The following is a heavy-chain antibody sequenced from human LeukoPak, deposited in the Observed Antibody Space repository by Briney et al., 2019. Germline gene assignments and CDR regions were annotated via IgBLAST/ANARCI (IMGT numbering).Heavy chain of an antibody. J-gene: IGHJ4*02. Sequence: SETLSLTCTVSGGSISSYYWSWIRQPPGKGLEWIGYIYYSGSTNYNPSLKSRVTISVDTSKNQFSLKLSSVTAADTAVYYCARETAVAGTFDYWGQGTLVTVSS. CDR1: GGSISSYY. V-gene: IGHV4-59*01. CDR3: ARETAVAGTFDY. CDR2: IYYSGST. D-gene: IGHD6-19*01.